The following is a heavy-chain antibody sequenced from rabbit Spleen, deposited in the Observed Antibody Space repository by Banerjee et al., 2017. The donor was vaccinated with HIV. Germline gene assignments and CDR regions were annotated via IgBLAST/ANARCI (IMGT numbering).Heavy chain of an antibody. V-gene: IGHV1S45*01. CDR2: IDTGSSGFT. CDR1: GFSFSSNYD. Sequence: QEQLVESGGGLVQPGASLTLTCTASGFSFSSNYDMYWVRQAPGKGLEWIGCIDTGSSGFTYFATWAKGRFTCSKTSSTTVTLQMTRLTAADTATYFCARDTSSSFSSYGMDLWGPGTLVTVS. D-gene: IGHD1-1*01. J-gene: IGHJ6*01. CDR3: ARDTSSSFSSYGMDL.